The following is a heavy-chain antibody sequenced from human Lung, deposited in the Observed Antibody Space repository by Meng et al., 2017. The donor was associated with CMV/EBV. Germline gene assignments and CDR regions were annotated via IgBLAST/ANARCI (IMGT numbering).Heavy chain of an antibody. J-gene: IGHJ2*01. CDR2: INPNSGGA. V-gene: IGHV1-2*06. CDR1: AYTFAGYY. CDR3: AREGLVGDLRYFDL. Sequence: GQPGAEVKKPGASVKVSCKASAYTFAGYYMHWVRQAPGQGLEWMGRINPNSGGANYAQKFQGRVTMTRDTSISTAYMELSRLRSDDTAVYYCAREGLVGDLRYFDLWGRGTLVTVSS. D-gene: IGHD3-16*01.